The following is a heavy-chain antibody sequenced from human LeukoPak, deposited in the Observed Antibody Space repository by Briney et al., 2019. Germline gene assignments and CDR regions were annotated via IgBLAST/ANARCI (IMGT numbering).Heavy chain of an antibody. V-gene: IGHV4-4*07. CDR2: IYTSGST. CDR1: GGSISSYY. J-gene: IGHJ6*02. CDR3: ARDSPHDYGDYGATWYYYGMDV. Sequence: SETLSLTCTVSGGSISSYYWSWIRQPAGKGLEWIGRIYTSGSTNYNPSLKSRVTMSVDTSKNQFSLKLSSVTAADTAVYYCARDSPHDYGDYGATWYYYGMDVWGQGTTVTVSS. D-gene: IGHD4-17*01.